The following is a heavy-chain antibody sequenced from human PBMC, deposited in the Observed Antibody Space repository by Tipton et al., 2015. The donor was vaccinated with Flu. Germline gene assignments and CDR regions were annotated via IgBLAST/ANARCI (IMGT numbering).Heavy chain of an antibody. J-gene: IGHJ4*02. CDR1: GGSFSGYY. CDR2: INHSGST. V-gene: IGHV4-34*01. CDR3: ARAERYGDYYFDY. Sequence: LRLSCAVYGGSFSGYYWSWIRQPPGKGLEWIGEINHSGSTNYNPSLKSRVTISVDTSKNQFSLKLSSVTAADTAVYYCARAERYGDYYFDYWGQGTLVTVSS. D-gene: IGHD4-17*01.